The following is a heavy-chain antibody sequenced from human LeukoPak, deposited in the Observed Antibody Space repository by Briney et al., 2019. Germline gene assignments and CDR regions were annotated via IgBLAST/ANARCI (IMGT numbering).Heavy chain of an antibody. J-gene: IGHJ2*01. V-gene: IGHV4-38-2*01. Sequence: SETLSLTCAVSAYSISSGYYWGWIRQPPGQGLEWIGSISYSGSTYYNPSLKSRVTISVDTSKNQFSLKLSSVTAADTAVYYCAKQPRFCSGGSCYSHWDFDLWGRGTLVTVSS. CDR1: AYSISSGYY. D-gene: IGHD2-15*01. CDR3: AKQPRFCSGGSCYSHWDFDL. CDR2: ISYSGST.